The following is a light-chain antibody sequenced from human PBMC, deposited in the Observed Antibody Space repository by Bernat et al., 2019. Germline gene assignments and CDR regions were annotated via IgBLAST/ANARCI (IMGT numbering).Light chain of an antibody. CDR3: QAWDSSTWV. CDR1: KLGSKY. V-gene: IGLV3-1*01. J-gene: IGLJ3*02. Sequence: SYELTQPPSVSVSPGQTASITCSGDKLGSKYTCWYQQKPGQSPVVVIYRDDKRPSGIPERFAGSHSGNTATLSISGAQAMDEAEYYCQAWDSSTWVFGGGTKLTVL. CDR2: RDD.